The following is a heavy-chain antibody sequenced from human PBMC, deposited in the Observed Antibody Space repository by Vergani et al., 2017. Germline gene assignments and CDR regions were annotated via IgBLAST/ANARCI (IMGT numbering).Heavy chain of an antibody. CDR1: GYTFTGYY. J-gene: IGHJ4*02. CDR2: INPSGGST. CDR3: ARDTGYSYGYNYFDY. V-gene: IGHV1-46*01. D-gene: IGHD5-18*01. Sequence: QVQLVQSGAEVKKPGASVKVSCKASGYTFTGYYMHWVRQAPGQGLEWMGIINPSGGSTSYAQKFQGRVTMTRDTSTTTVYMELSSLRSEDTAVYYCARDTGYSYGYNYFDYWGQGTLVTVSS.